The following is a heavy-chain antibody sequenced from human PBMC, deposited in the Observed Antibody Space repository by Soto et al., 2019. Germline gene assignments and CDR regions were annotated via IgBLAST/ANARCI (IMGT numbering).Heavy chain of an antibody. J-gene: IGHJ6*03. CDR1: GFTFSSYA. Sequence: GGSLRLSCAASGFTFSSYAMHWVRQAPGKGLEWVSAISDSGGNKYYADSVKGRFTISRDNSKNTLYLQMNSLRAEDTAVYYCIRAKTSLYYYYYYMDVWGKGTTVTVSS. CDR3: IRAKTSLYYYYYYMDV. V-gene: IGHV3-23*01. D-gene: IGHD1-7*01. CDR2: ISDSGGNK.